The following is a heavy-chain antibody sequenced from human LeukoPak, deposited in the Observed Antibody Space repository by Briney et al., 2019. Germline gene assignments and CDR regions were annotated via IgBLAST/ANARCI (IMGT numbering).Heavy chain of an antibody. Sequence: GESLKISSKCSGYSFTSYWIAWVRQMPGKGLEWMGIIYPGDSDTTYSPSFQGQVTISADKSSSTAYLQWSSLKASDTATYYCARTGGYSSGLFDYWGQGTLVTVAS. CDR1: GYSFTSYW. CDR3: ARTGGYSSGLFDY. V-gene: IGHV5-51*01. J-gene: IGHJ4*02. D-gene: IGHD6-19*01. CDR2: IYPGDSDT.